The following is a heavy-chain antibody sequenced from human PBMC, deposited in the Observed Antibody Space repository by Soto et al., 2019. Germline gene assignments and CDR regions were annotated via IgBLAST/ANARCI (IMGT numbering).Heavy chain of an antibody. V-gene: IGHV3-30*09. D-gene: IGHD6-19*01. CDR3: ATPRSSLQWPPFDP. Sequence: QVKLVESGGGVVQSGGSRRLSCEASGFRFSSYSIHWVRQAPGKGLEWVAVISSDGSSSDFADSVKGRFAISRDNSRKNTVYLQMNNLRPDDTAVYYCATPRSSLQWPPFDPWGHGTLVSVSS. CDR2: ISSDGSSS. CDR1: GFRFSSYS. J-gene: IGHJ5*02.